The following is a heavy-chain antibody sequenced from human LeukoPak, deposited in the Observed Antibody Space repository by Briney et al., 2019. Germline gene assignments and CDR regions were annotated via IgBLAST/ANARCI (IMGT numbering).Heavy chain of an antibody. Sequence: GGSLRLSCAASGFTFSSYWMHWVRQAPGKGLVWVSRINSYGGNTFYADSVKGRFTISRDNAKNTLYLQMNTLRAEDTAVYYCARDRHKYNYDSGGYPPYWGQGTLVTVSS. CDR3: ARDRHKYNYDSGGYPPY. CDR2: INSYGGNT. J-gene: IGHJ4*02. CDR1: GFTFSSYW. V-gene: IGHV3-74*01. D-gene: IGHD3-22*01.